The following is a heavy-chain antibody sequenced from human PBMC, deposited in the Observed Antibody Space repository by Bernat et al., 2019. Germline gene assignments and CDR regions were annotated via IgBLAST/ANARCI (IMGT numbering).Heavy chain of an antibody. D-gene: IGHD6-13*01. CDR1: GYTFTGYY. J-gene: IGHJ3*02. Sequence: QVQLVQSGAEVKKPGASVKVSCKASGYTFTGYYMHWVRQAPGQGLEWMGRSNPNSGDTNYAQKFQGRVTMTRDTSISTAYLELSRLRSDDTAVYYCARARQQRGVGAFDIWGQGTMVTVSS. CDR2: SNPNSGDT. V-gene: IGHV1-2*06. CDR3: ARARQQRGVGAFDI.